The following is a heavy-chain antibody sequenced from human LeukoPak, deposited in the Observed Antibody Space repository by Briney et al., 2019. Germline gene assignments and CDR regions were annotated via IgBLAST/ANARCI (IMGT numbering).Heavy chain of an antibody. CDR1: GFTFSSYA. J-gene: IGHJ4*02. D-gene: IGHD3-10*01. Sequence: GGSLRLSCVASGFTFSSYAMNWVRQAPGKGLEWVSAISGSGGSTYYADSVKGRFTISRDNSKNTLYLQMNSLRAEDTAVYYCAKDSRQYYYGSGSYAEDWGQGTLVTVSS. V-gene: IGHV3-23*01. CDR3: AKDSRQYYYGSGSYAED. CDR2: ISGSGGST.